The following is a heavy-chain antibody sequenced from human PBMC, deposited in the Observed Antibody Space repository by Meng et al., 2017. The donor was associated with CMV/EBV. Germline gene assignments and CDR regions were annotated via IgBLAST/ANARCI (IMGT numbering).Heavy chain of an antibody. CDR3: ARAGFLEWALDY. D-gene: IGHD3-3*01. J-gene: IGHJ4*02. CDR2: IKQDGSEK. CDR1: GFTFSSYW. V-gene: IGHV3-7*01. Sequence: GESLKISCAASGFTFSSYWMSWVRQAPGKGLEWVANIKQDGSEKYYVDSVKGRFTISRDNAKNSLYLQMNSLRAEDTAVYNCARAGFLEWALDYWGQGTLVTVSS.